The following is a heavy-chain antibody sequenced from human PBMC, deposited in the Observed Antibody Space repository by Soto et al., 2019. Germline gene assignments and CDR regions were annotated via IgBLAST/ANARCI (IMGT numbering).Heavy chain of an antibody. V-gene: IGHV4-4*02. J-gene: IGHJ4*02. Sequence: QVLLHESGPGLVQPSGTLSLSCAVSGDSISSHYFWGWVRQPPGKGLEWVGDISHRGSVNYNPSLQSRITLSMDKSKNQFSLRLNSVTAADTAVYYCARSFGWYAIDYWGQGTLVIVSS. D-gene: IGHD6-19*01. CDR3: ARSFGWYAIDY. CDR2: ISHRGSV. CDR1: GDSISSHYF.